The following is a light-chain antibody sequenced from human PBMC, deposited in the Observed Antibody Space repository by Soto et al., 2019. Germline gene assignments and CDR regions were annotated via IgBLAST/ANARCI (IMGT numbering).Light chain of an antibody. Sequence: NFMLTQPHSVSESPGKTVTISCTRSSGSIASNYVQWYQQRPGSAPTPVIYEHNERPSGVPDRFSGSIDSSSNSASLTISGLKTDDEAGYYCQSYHSGNVVFGGGTKLTVL. CDR1: SGSIASNY. V-gene: IGLV6-57*04. J-gene: IGLJ2*01. CDR2: EHN. CDR3: QSYHSGNVV.